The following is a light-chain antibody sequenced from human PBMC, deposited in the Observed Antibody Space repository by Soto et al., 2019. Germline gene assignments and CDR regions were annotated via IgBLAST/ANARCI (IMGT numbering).Light chain of an antibody. J-gene: IGKJ1*01. CDR3: QQYNNWPPRT. CDR1: QSVSSN. V-gene: IGKV3-15*01. Sequence: EIVMTQSPANLSVSPGERATLSCSASQSVSSNLAWYQQKPGQAPRLLIYGASTRATGIPARFSGSGSGTEFTLTISSLQSEDFAVNYCQQYNNWPPRTFGQGTKVEIK. CDR2: GAS.